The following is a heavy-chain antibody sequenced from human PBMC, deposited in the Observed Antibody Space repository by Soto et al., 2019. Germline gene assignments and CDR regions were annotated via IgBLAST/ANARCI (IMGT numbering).Heavy chain of an antibody. Sequence: SVKVSCKTSGYTFSNYYIHWLRQAPGQGLEWMGWIIPIFGTANYAQKFQGRVTITADESTSTAYMELSSLRSEDTAVYYCARGGPYYYDSSGYSAPFDYWGQGTLVTVSS. CDR3: ARGGPYYYDSSGYSAPFDY. CDR2: IIPIFGTA. CDR1: GYTFSNYY. J-gene: IGHJ4*02. V-gene: IGHV1-69*13. D-gene: IGHD3-22*01.